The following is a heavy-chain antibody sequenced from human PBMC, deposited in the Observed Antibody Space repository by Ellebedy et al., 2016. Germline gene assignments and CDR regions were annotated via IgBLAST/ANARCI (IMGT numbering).Heavy chain of an antibody. CDR2: FSHIEGET. V-gene: IGHV3-NL1*01. CDR3: AKSKGWIGGSTFYDMDV. J-gene: IGHJ6*02. Sequence: GGSLRLSXATEGFTFANFAIHWVRQAPGKGLEWVALFSHIEGETHISDSVKGRFTVFRDPSRRVANLQMTGLRREDTAVYYCAKSKGWIGGSTFYDMDVWGQGTTVTVSS. CDR1: GFTFANFA. D-gene: IGHD5-12*01.